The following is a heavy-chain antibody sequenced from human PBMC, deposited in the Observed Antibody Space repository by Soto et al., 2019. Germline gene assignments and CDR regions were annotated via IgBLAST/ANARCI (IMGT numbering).Heavy chain of an antibody. V-gene: IGHV3-23*01. D-gene: IGHD4-4*01. Sequence: GRSLRLSCAASGFTFSSYAMSWVRQAPGKGLEWVSAISGSGGSTYYADSVKGRFTISRDNSKNTLYLQMNSLRAEDTAVYYCAKDYDSNYAPEAFDIWGQGTMVTVSS. J-gene: IGHJ3*02. CDR1: GFTFSSYA. CDR3: AKDYDSNYAPEAFDI. CDR2: ISGSGGST.